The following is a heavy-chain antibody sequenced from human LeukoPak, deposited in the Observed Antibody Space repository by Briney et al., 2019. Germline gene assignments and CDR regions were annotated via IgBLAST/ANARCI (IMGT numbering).Heavy chain of an antibody. CDR1: GGSTSSGDYY. J-gene: IGHJ5*02. D-gene: IGHD3-10*01. CDR3: AREGSGSYSRWFDP. V-gene: IGHV4-30-4*08. CDR2: IYYSGST. Sequence: SETLSLTCTVSGGSTSSGDYYWSWIRQPPGKGLEWIGYIYYSGSTYYNPSLKSRVTISVDTSKNQFSLKLSSVTAADTAVYYCAREGSGSYSRWFDPWGQGTLVTVSS.